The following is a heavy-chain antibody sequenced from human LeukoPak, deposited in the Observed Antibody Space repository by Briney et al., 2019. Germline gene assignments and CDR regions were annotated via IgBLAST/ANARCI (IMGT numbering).Heavy chain of an antibody. CDR3: ARGRIVATIFRYYYYGMDV. CDR1: GDSVSSNSAA. Sequence: SQTLSLTCAISGDSVSSNSAAWNWIRQSPSRGLEWLGRTYYRSKWYNDYAVSVKSGITINPDTSKNQFSLQLNSVTPEDTAVYYCARGRIVATIFRYYYYGMDVWGQGTTVTVSS. D-gene: IGHD5-12*01. J-gene: IGHJ6*02. CDR2: TYYRSKWYN. V-gene: IGHV6-1*01.